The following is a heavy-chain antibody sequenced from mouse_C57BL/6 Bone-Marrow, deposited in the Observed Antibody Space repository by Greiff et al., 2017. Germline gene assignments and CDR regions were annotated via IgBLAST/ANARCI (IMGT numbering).Heavy chain of an antibody. CDR3: ASRISSVEGEGYCSFDV. CDR2: IYPRSGNT. D-gene: IGHD1-1*01. V-gene: IGHV1-81*01. CDR1: GYTFTSYG. J-gene: IGHJ1*03. Sequence: QVQLKQSGAELARPGASVKLSCKASGYTFTSYGISWVKQRTGQGLEWIGEIYPRSGNTYYNEKFKGKATLTADKSSSTAYMEIRSLTSEDSAVYFCASRISSVEGEGYCSFDVWGTGTSVTVSS.